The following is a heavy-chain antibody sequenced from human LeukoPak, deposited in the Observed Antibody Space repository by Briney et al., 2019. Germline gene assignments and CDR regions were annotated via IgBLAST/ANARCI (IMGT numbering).Heavy chain of an antibody. CDR2: IYYSGST. Sequence: SETLSLTCTVSGGSISSYYWSWIRQPPGKGLEGIGYIYYSGSTNYNPSLKSRVTISVDTSKNQFSLKLSSVTAADTAVYYCARDTGYGGNSGADYYYYMDVWGKGTTVTVSS. CDR1: GGSISSYY. D-gene: IGHD4-23*01. V-gene: IGHV4-59*01. CDR3: ARDTGYGGNSGADYYYYMDV. J-gene: IGHJ6*03.